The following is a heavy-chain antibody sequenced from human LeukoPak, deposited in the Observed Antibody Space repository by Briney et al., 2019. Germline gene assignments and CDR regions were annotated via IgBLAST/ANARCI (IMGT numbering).Heavy chain of an antibody. Sequence: GGSLRLSCAASGFTFDDYAMQWVRQAPGKGLEWVSGINWNSGYIGYADSVKGRFTISRDNAKNSLYLQMNSLRAEDTALYYCAKEDLNWGSSLWGQGTLVTVSS. CDR1: GFTFDDYA. J-gene: IGHJ4*02. CDR2: INWNSGYI. CDR3: AKEDLNWGSSL. D-gene: IGHD7-27*01. V-gene: IGHV3-9*01.